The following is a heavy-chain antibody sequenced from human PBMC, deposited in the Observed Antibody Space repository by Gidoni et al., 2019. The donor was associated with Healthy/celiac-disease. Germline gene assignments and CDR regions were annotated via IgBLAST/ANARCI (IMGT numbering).Heavy chain of an antibody. CDR3: ARALDILTGYLDY. J-gene: IGHJ4*02. CDR2: IWYDGSNK. D-gene: IGHD3-9*01. CDR1: GFTCSSYG. Sequence: QVQLVESGGGVVQPGRSLRRSCAASGFTCSSYGMHWVRQAPGKGLEWVAVIWYDGSNKYYADSVKGLFTISRDNSKNTLYLQMNSLRAEDTAVYYCARALDILTGYLDYWGQGTLVTVSS. V-gene: IGHV3-33*01.